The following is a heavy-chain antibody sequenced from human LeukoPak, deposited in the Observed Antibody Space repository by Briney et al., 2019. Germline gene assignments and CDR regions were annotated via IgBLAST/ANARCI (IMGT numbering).Heavy chain of an antibody. J-gene: IGHJ4*02. V-gene: IGHV3-23*01. Sequence: PGGSLRLSCAASGITINTYAMSWVRQAPGKGLEWVSTISNNGGDTDFADFVQGRFTVSRDNSKNTLYLQMNSLRAEDTAVYYCARDQRTAMMSFDYWGQGTLVTVSS. D-gene: IGHD5-18*01. CDR3: ARDQRTAMMSFDY. CDR2: ISNNGGDT. CDR1: GITINTYA.